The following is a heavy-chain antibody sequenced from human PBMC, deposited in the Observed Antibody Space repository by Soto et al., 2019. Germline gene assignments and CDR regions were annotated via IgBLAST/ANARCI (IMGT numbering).Heavy chain of an antibody. Sequence: ASVKVSCKASGYTFTSYGISWVRQAPGQGLEWMGWISAYNGNTNYAQKLQGRVTMTTDTSTSTAYMELNSLISEDTAVYYCARRGRNGGWNNYNYYGMDVWGQGTTVTVSS. CDR3: ARRGRNGGWNNYNYYGMDV. CDR2: ISAYNGNT. V-gene: IGHV1-18*04. CDR1: GYTFTSYG. D-gene: IGHD6-19*01. J-gene: IGHJ6*02.